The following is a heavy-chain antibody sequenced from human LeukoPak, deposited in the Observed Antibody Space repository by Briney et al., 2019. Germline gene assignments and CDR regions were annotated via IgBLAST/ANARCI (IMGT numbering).Heavy chain of an antibody. V-gene: IGHV3-7*01. Sequence: GGSLRLSCAASGFTFSSYAMSWVRQAPGKGLEWVANIKQDGSEKYYVDSVKGRFTISRDNAKNSLYLQMNSLRAEDTAVYYCAREEYYYDSSGFESCWFDPWGQGTLVTVSS. CDR3: AREEYYYDSSGFESCWFDP. J-gene: IGHJ5*02. D-gene: IGHD3-22*01. CDR1: GFTFSSYA. CDR2: IKQDGSEK.